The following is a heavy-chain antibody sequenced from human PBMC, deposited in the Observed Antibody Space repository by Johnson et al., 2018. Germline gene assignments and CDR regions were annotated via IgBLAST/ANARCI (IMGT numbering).Heavy chain of an antibody. D-gene: IGHD2-15*01. Sequence: QVQLQQWGAGLLKPSETLSLTCAVYGGSLSGSYWSWIRQPPGEGLEWIGEINHSGTTNYNPSLKSRVTISVDTSKNQFSLNLNSVTAGDTAVYYWARGGWELLRDYWGQGTLVAVAS. V-gene: IGHV4-34*01. J-gene: IGHJ4*01. CDR2: INHSGTT. CDR1: GGSLSGSY. CDR3: ARGGWELLRDY.